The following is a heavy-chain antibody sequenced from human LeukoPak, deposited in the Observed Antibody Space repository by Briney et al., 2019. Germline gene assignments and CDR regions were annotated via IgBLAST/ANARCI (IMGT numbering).Heavy chain of an antibody. J-gene: IGHJ4*02. CDR1: GFTFSSYA. CDR2: ISGSGGST. CDR3: AKDGVAAAGTRGDFDY. Sequence: GGSLRLSCAASGFTFSSYAMSWVRQAPGKGLEWVSAISGSGGSTYYADSVKGRFTISRDNSKNTLYLQMNSLRAEDTAVYYCAKDGVAAAGTRGDFDYWGQGTLVTVSS. D-gene: IGHD6-13*01. V-gene: IGHV3-23*01.